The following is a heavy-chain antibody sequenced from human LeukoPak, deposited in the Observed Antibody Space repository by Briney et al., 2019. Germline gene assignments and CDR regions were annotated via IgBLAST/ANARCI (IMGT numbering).Heavy chain of an antibody. V-gene: IGHV1-2*06. Sequence: ASVKVSCKASGYTFTDSFLHWVRQAPGQGPEWMGRINPNSGDTHYAQKFQDRVTMTRDTSISTAYMELSSLKSDDAAVYYCARDAVPGRAEYYFDHWGQGTLVTVSS. D-gene: IGHD6-19*01. CDR2: INPNSGDT. CDR1: GYTFTDSF. CDR3: ARDAVPGRAEYYFDH. J-gene: IGHJ4*02.